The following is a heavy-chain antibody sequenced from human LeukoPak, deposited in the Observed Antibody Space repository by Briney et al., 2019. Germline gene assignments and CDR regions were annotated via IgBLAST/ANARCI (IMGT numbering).Heavy chain of an antibody. Sequence: EAGESLRLSCAASRFTFSSYGMHWVRQTPGKGLEWVAFIRHDGSYQQYADSVKGRFTVSRDNSKDTVYLQMNSLRTEDTAVYYCAKNRDSSDYPRDFDYWGQGTLVTVSS. CDR1: RFTFSSYG. CDR2: IRHDGSYQ. CDR3: AKNRDSSDYPRDFDY. D-gene: IGHD6-19*01. J-gene: IGHJ4*02. V-gene: IGHV3-30*02.